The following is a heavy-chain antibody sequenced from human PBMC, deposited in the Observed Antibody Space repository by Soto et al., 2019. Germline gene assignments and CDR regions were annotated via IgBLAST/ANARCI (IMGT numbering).Heavy chain of an antibody. CDR2: IWSAGNT. CDR1: GFTVSSKY. Sequence: LRLSCAASGFTVSSKYMSWVRQAPGKGLEWVSVIWSAGNTYYADSVRGRFTITRDNSKNTLYLEMSSLRAADTAVYYCAREDPTDVWGQGTTVTVSS. J-gene: IGHJ6*02. CDR3: AREDPTDV. V-gene: IGHV3-53*01.